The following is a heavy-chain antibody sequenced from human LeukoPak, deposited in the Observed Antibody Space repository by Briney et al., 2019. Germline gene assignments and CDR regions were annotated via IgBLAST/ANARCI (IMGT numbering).Heavy chain of an antibody. CDR3: AGAHCSSTSCYYYYGMDV. CDR1: GFTFSSYW. Sequence: PGGSPRLSCAASGFTFSSYWMSWVRQAPGKGLEWVANIKQDGSEKYYVDSVKGRFTISRDNAKNSLYLQMNSLRAEDTAVYYCAGAHCSSTSCYYYYGMDVWGQGTTVTVSS. J-gene: IGHJ6*02. V-gene: IGHV3-7*04. CDR2: IKQDGSEK. D-gene: IGHD2-2*01.